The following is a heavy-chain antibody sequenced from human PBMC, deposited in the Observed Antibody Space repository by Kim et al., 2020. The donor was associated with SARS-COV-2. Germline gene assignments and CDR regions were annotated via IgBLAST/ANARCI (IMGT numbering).Heavy chain of an antibody. Sequence: KYAPKFQGRVTITADEYTSTAYMELNSLRSGDTALYYCARNSSRLVAFDIWGQGTWVTVSS. D-gene: IGHD6-13*01. CDR3: ARNSSRLVAFDI. J-gene: IGHJ3*02. V-gene: IGHV1-69*01.